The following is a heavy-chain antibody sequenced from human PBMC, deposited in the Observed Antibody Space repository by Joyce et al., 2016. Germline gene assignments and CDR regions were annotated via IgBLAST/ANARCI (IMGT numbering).Heavy chain of an antibody. J-gene: IGHJ6*02. CDR2: ISGDRRFI. D-gene: IGHD2-21*01. Sequence: EVQLVASGGGLVKPGGSLKISCEASGFMFSTSSMSWFRQAPGKVLEWVSAISGDRRFIFHADSGRGRFTVSRDNAENSLYLQMKSLRVEDTAVYFCARGGLVYDYSMDVWGQGTTVIVSS. CDR1: GFMFSTSS. CDR3: ARGGLVYDYSMDV. V-gene: IGHV3-21*02.